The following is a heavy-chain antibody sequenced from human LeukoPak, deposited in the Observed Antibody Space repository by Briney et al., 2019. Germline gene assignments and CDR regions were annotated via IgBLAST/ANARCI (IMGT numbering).Heavy chain of an antibody. D-gene: IGHD3-22*01. CDR3: ARESESSGYYSSFNY. J-gene: IGHJ4*02. V-gene: IGHV1-2*02. Sequence: ASVKVSCKASGYPFTGYYIHWVRQAPGQGLEWVGWINPNNGGTKYAQKFQGRATMTRDRSISTAYMDLSRLRSDDTAVYYCARESESSGYYSSFNYWGQGTLVTVST. CDR2: INPNNGGT. CDR1: GYPFTGYY.